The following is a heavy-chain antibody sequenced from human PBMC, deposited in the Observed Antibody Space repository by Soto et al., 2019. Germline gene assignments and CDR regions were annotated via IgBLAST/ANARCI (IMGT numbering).Heavy chain of an antibody. J-gene: IGHJ3*02. CDR2: IYYSGST. CDR3: ARARRGYDAFDI. CDR1: GGSINRYY. Sequence: PSETLSLTCTFSGGSINRYYWRWIRQPPGKGLEWIGYIYYSGSTNYNPSLKSRVTISVDTSKNQFSLKLSSVTAADTDVYYCARARRGYDAFDIWGQGTMVTVSS. V-gene: IGHV4-59*01. D-gene: IGHD3-10*01.